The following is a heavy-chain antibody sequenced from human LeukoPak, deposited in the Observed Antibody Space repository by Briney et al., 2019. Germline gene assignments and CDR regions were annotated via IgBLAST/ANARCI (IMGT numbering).Heavy chain of an antibody. CDR1: GGSFSGYY. CDR2: INHSGST. D-gene: IGHD1-26*01. Sequence: PSETLSLTCAVYGGSFSGYYWSWIRQPPGKGLEWIGEINHSGSTNYNPSLKSRVTISVDTSKNQFSLKLSSVTAADTAMYYCARGGYSGSYYGVYDYWGQGTLVTVSS. J-gene: IGHJ4*02. V-gene: IGHV4-34*01. CDR3: ARGGYSGSYYGVYDY.